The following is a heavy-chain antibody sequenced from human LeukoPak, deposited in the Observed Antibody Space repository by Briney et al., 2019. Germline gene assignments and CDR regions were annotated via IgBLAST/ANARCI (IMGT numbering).Heavy chain of an antibody. J-gene: IGHJ4*02. CDR2: IYYSGST. CDR1: GGSLNSGDYY. Sequence: SETLSLTCTVSGGSLNSGDYYGSWIRQPPGKGLEWIGYIYYSGSTYYNPSLKSRVTISLDTSKNQFSLKLSSVTAADTAVYYCAREYQLLSLYYFDYWGQGTLVTVSS. V-gene: IGHV4-30-4*01. D-gene: IGHD2-2*01. CDR3: AREYQLLSLYYFDY.